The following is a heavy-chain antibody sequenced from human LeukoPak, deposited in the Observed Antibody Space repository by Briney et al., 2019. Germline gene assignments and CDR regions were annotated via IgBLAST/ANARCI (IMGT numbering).Heavy chain of an antibody. V-gene: IGHV4-34*01. CDR3: ARGHPNCSSTSCWFDP. J-gene: IGHJ5*02. D-gene: IGHD2-2*01. Sequence: KPSETLSLTCAVYGGSFSGYYWSWIRQPPGKGLEWIGEINHSGSTNYNPSLKSRVTISVDTSKNQFSLKLSSVTAADTAVYYCARGHPNCSSTSCWFDPWGQGTLVTVSS. CDR2: INHSGST. CDR1: GGSFSGYY.